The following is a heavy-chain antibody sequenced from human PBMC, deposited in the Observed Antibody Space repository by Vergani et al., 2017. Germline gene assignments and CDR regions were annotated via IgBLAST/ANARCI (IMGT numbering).Heavy chain of an antibody. CDR1: GFTSSTYT. J-gene: IGHJ4*02. D-gene: IGHD3-22*01. CDR3: ARGGNYYDSSGPRREVDY. Sequence: EVQLVESGGGLLQPGGSLRLSFAASGFTSSTYTMNWVRQPPGKGLEWVSYISSSSSTIYSADSVKGRFTISRDNAKNSLYLQMNSLRAEDTAVYYCARGGNYYDSSGPRREVDYGGQGTLVTVSS. CDR2: ISSSSSTI. V-gene: IGHV3-48*01.